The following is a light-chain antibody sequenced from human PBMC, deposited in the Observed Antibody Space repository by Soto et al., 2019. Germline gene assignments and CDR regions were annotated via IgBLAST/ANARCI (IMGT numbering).Light chain of an antibody. J-gene: IGLJ1*01. V-gene: IGLV2-14*01. Sequence: QSVLTQSASVSGSPGQSITISCTGTSSDVGGYNHVSWYQIHPGKAPKLIIYEVTSRPSGVSYRFSGSKSGNSASLTISGLQAEDEADYYCSSYASSSSYVFGGGTKV. CDR3: SSYASSSSYV. CDR2: EVT. CDR1: SSDVGGYNH.